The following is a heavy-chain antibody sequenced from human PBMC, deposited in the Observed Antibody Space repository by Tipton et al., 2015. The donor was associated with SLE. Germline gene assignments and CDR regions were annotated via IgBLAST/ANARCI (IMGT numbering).Heavy chain of an antibody. D-gene: IGHD6-6*01. Sequence: LRLSCAVSGGSISSGVYSWSWIRQPPGKGLEWIGYIYHSGSTYYNPSLKSRVTISVDTSKNQFSLKLSSVTAADTAVYYCARGHSPSIAARPGAFDIWGQGTMVTVSS. CDR1: GGSISSGVYS. V-gene: IGHV4-30-2*01. CDR3: ARGHSPSIAARPGAFDI. J-gene: IGHJ3*02. CDR2: IYHSGST.